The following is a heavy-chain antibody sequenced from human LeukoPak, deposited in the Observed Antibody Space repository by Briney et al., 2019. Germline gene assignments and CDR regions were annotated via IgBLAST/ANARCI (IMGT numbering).Heavy chain of an antibody. CDR2: IYYSGST. CDR1: GGSISSGGYY. J-gene: IGHJ3*02. CDR3: ARVLANVDTAMVNAFDI. Sequence: SQTLSLTCTVSGGSISSGGYYWSWIRQHPGKGPEWIGYIYYSGSTYYNPSLKSRVTISVDTSKNQFSLKLSSVTAADTAVYYCARVLANVDTAMVNAFDIWGQGTMVTVSS. D-gene: IGHD5-18*01. V-gene: IGHV4-31*02.